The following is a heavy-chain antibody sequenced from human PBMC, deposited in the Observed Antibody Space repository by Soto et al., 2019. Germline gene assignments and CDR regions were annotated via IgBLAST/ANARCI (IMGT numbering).Heavy chain of an antibody. V-gene: IGHV1-69*01. CDR3: ARGALDESEVDY. Sequence: QVQLVQSGAEVKKPGASVKVSCKASGYTFTGYYMHWVRQAPGQGLEWMGWINPIFGTANYAQKFQGRVTITADESTSTAYMELSSLRSEDTAVYYCARGALDESEVDYWGQGTLVTVSS. D-gene: IGHD3-3*01. CDR1: GYTFTGYY. CDR2: INPIFGTA. J-gene: IGHJ4*02.